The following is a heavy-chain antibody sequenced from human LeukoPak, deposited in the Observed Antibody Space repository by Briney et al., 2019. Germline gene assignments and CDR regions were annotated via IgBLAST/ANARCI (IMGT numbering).Heavy chain of an antibody. V-gene: IGHV3-23*01. Sequence: PGGSLRLSCAASGFTFSSYAMSWVRQAPGKGLEWVSGISGSGDSTYYADSAKGRFTISRDNSKNTLYLQLNSLRVEDTAVYYCMKDPRGPDHWGQETLVTVSS. CDR2: ISGSGDST. CDR3: MKDPRGPDH. CDR1: GFTFSSYA. D-gene: IGHD3-10*01. J-gene: IGHJ4*02.